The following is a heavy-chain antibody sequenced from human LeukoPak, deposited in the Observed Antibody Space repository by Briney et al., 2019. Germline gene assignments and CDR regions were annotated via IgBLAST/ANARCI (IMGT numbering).Heavy chain of an antibody. J-gene: IGHJ4*02. CDR1: GYTFTSYG. D-gene: IGHD5-18*01. Sequence: ASVKVSCKASGYTFTSYGISWVRQAPGQGLEWMGWISAYNGNTNYAQKLQGRVTMTTDTSTSTAYMELRSLRSDDTAVYYCARGSIQLWPHYYFDYWGQGTLVTVSS. CDR2: ISAYNGNT. CDR3: ARGSIQLWPHYYFDY. V-gene: IGHV1-18*01.